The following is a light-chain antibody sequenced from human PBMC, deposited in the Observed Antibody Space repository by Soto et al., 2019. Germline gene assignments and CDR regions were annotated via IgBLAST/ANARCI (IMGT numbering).Light chain of an antibody. V-gene: IGKV3-11*01. CDR1: QSVSSY. Sequence: EIVLTQSPATLSLSPGERATLSCRASQSVSSYLAWYQQKPGQAPRLLIYDASTRTTGIPARFSGSGSGTDFTLTISSLEPEDFAVYYCQQRRNWPLLTFGGGTKVEIK. CDR2: DAS. J-gene: IGKJ4*01. CDR3: QQRRNWPLLT.